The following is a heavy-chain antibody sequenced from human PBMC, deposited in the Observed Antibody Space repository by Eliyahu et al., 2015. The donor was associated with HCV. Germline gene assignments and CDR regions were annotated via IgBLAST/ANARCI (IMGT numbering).Heavy chain of an antibody. CDR3: AIKGDSSGPRDAFDI. D-gene: IGHD3-22*01. Sequence: QVQLVQSGAEVXKPGASVXXSCXXSGYTLTELSMHWVRQGPGKGLEWMGNFDPEDGEAIYAQKFQGRVTMTEDTSTDTAYMELSSLRSEDTAMYYCAIKGDSSGPRDAFDIWGQGTMVTVFS. CDR2: FDPEDGEA. CDR1: GYTLTELS. V-gene: IGHV1-24*01. J-gene: IGHJ3*02.